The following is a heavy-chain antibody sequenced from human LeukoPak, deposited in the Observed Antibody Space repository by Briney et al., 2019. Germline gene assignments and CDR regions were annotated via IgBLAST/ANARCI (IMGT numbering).Heavy chain of an antibody. CDR1: GGTFSSYA. Sequence: SVKVSCKASGGTFSSYAISWVRQAPGQGLEWMGGIIPIFGTANYAQKFQGRVTITTDESTSTAYMELSSLRSEDTAVCYCARELGGTSIAARDNWFDPWGQGTLVTVSS. V-gene: IGHV1-69*05. CDR3: ARELGGTSIAARDNWFDP. CDR2: IIPIFGTA. J-gene: IGHJ5*02. D-gene: IGHD6-6*01.